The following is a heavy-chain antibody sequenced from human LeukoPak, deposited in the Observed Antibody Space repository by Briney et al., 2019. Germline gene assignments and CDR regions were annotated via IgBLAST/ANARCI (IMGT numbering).Heavy chain of an antibody. CDR3: ARDRGAPPPVYGDYAGIDY. J-gene: IGHJ4*02. V-gene: IGHV1-18*01. Sequence: ASVKVSCKASGYTFTSYGISWVRQAPGQGLEWMGWISAYNGNTNYAQKLQGRVTMTTDTSTSTAYMELRSLRSDDTAVSYCARDRGAPPPVYGDYAGIDYWGQGTLVTVSS. D-gene: IGHD4-17*01. CDR1: GYTFTSYG. CDR2: ISAYNGNT.